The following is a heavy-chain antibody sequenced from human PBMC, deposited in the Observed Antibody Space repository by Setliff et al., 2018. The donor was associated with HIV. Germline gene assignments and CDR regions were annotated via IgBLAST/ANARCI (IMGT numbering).Heavy chain of an antibody. CDR1: GGSISSGGYY. D-gene: IGHD3-22*01. CDR2: IYYSGST. Sequence: SETLSLTCTVSGGSISSGGYYWSWIRQHTGKGLEWIGYIYYSGSTYYNPSLKSRVTISGDTSKNQFSLKLSSVTAADPAVYYCASRITMISKAYRYFDLWGRGTLVTVSS. CDR3: ASRITMISKAYRYFDL. J-gene: IGHJ2*01. V-gene: IGHV4-31*03.